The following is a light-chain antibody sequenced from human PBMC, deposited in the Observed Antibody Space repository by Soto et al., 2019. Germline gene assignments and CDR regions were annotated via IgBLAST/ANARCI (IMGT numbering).Light chain of an antibody. J-gene: IGLJ3*02. CDR2: GNS. Sequence: QSVLTQPPSVSGAPGQRVTISCTGSSSNIGSGYDVHWYQQLPGTAPKLLIYGNSNRPSGVPDRFSGSKSGTSASLAITGLQAEDEADYYCQSYDSSLSGSVFGGGTKLPS. CDR1: SSNIGSGYD. CDR3: QSYDSSLSGSV. V-gene: IGLV1-40*01.